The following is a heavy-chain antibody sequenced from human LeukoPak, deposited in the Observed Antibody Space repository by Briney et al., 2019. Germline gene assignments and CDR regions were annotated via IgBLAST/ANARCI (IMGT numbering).Heavy chain of an antibody. CDR1: GFTFSSYA. Sequence: GGSLRLSCAASGFTFSSYAMHWVRQAPGKGLEWVGRIKGKTDGGTTDYAAPVKGRFTISRDDSKNTLYLQMNSLKTEDTAVYYCALERGNFDYWGQGTLVTVSS. V-gene: IGHV3-15*01. D-gene: IGHD5-24*01. CDR3: ALERGNFDY. J-gene: IGHJ4*02. CDR2: IKGKTDGGTT.